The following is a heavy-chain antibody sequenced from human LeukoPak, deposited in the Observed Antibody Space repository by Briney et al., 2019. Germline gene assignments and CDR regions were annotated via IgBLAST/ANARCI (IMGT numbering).Heavy chain of an antibody. V-gene: IGHV1-18*01. CDR2: ISAYNGNT. D-gene: IGHD3-16*02. Sequence: ASVKASCKASGYTFTSYGISWVRQAPGQGLEWMGWISAYNGNTNYAQKFQGRVTMTRDTSISTAYMELSRLRSDDTAVYYCARAGYDYVWGSYRYYYYYMDVWGKGTTVTISS. CDR1: GYTFTSYG. CDR3: ARAGYDYVWGSYRYYYYYMDV. J-gene: IGHJ6*03.